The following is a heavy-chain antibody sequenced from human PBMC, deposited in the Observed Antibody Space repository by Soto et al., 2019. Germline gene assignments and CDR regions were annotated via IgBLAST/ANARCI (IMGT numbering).Heavy chain of an antibody. CDR3: VGSSHWSFDS. J-gene: IGHJ4*02. D-gene: IGHD2-8*02. V-gene: IGHV6-1*01. CDR1: GDSVSSNSGV. Sequence: QVQLQQSGPGLVKSSQTLSLTCAISGDSVSSNSGVWNWIRQSPSRGLEWLGRTYYRSQWYSDYAISVKSRITVSPDTSKNQFSLQLNSVTPEDTAVYYCVGSSHWSFDSWGQGTLVIVSS. CDR2: TYYRSQWYS.